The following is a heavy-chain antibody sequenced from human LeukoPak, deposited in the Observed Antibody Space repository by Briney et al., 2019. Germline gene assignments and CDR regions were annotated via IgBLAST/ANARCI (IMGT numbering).Heavy chain of an antibody. J-gene: IGHJ5*02. Sequence: SETLSLTCTVSGGSINSHTYYWGWVRQPPGQGLEWIGSVYYSGSTHYNPSLKSRVTISIDTSENQFSLRLSSVTAADTAVYYCARVLRSYYYGSGSLGDWFDPWGQGTLVTVSS. CDR1: GGSINSHTYY. CDR3: ARVLRSYYYGSGSLGDWFDP. V-gene: IGHV4-39*01. CDR2: VYYSGST. D-gene: IGHD3-10*01.